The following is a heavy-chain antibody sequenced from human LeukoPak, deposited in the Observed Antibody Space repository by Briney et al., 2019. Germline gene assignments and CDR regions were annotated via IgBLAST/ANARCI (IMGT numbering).Heavy chain of an antibody. D-gene: IGHD3-22*01. CDR1: GGSISSSSYY. CDR2: IYYSGST. V-gene: IGHV4-39*07. Sequence: SETLSLTCTVSGGSISSSSYYWGWIRPPPGKGLEWIGSIYYSGSTYYNPSLKSRVTISVDTSKNQFSLKLSSVTAADTAVYYCARDRGIVVVITPNWFDPWGQGTLVTVSS. J-gene: IGHJ5*02. CDR3: ARDRGIVVVITPNWFDP.